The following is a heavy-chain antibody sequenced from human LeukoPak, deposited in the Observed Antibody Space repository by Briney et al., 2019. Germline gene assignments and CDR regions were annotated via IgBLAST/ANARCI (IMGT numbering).Heavy chain of an antibody. CDR1: GFTVSSNE. Sequence: GGSLRLSCAASGFTVSSNEMSWVRQAPGKGLEWVSSISGGSTYYADSRKGRFTISRDNSKNTLHLQMNSLRAEDTAVYYCTSPPGLGYSYGFWGQGTLVTVSS. CDR2: ISGGST. V-gene: IGHV3-38-3*01. CDR3: TSPPGLGYSYGF. J-gene: IGHJ4*02. D-gene: IGHD5-18*01.